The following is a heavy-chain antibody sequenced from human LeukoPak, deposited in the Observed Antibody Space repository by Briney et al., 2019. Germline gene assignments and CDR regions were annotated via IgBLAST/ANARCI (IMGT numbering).Heavy chain of an antibody. D-gene: IGHD3-16*01. CDR2: IYYSGST. Sequence: SETLSLTCTVSGGSISSSGYYWGWIRQPPGKGLEWIGSIYYSGSTYYNPSLKSRVTISVDTSKNQFSLKLSSVTAADTAVYYCARHLGGGIYFDYWGQGTLVTVSS. CDR3: ARHLGGGIYFDY. CDR1: GGSISSSGYY. J-gene: IGHJ4*02. V-gene: IGHV4-39*01.